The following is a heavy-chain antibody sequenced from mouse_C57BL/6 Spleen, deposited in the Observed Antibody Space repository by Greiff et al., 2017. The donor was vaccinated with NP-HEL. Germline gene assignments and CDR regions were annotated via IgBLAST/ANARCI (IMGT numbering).Heavy chain of an antibody. CDR2: ISDGGSYT. Sequence: EVKLMESGGGLVKPGGSLKLSCAASGFTFSSYAMSWVRQTPEKRLEWVASISDGGSYTYYPDNVKGRFNISRDKAKNHLYLKMSNLKSEDTAMYYCERDENGYDGGDYDYWGQGTTLTVSS. CDR1: GFTFSSYA. J-gene: IGHJ2*01. D-gene: IGHD2-2*01. CDR3: ERDENGYDGGDYDY. V-gene: IGHV5-4*01.